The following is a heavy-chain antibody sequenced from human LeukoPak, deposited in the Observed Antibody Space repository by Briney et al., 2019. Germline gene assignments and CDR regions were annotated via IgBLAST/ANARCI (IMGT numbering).Heavy chain of an antibody. CDR1: GYTFTGYY. J-gene: IGHJ4*02. D-gene: IGHD6-19*01. V-gene: IGHV1-8*02. Sequence: ASVKVSCKASGYTFTGYYMHWVRQAPGQGLEWMGWMNPNSGNTGYAQKFQGRVTMTRNTSISTAYMELSSLRSEDTAVYYCARLIAVAGTGEYWGQGTLVTVSS. CDR2: MNPNSGNT. CDR3: ARLIAVAGTGEY.